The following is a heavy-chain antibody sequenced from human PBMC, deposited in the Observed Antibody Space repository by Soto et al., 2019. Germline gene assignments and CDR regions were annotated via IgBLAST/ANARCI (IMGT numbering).Heavy chain of an antibody. CDR2: ISYDGSNK. CDR1: GFTFSSYA. D-gene: IGHD2-15*01. J-gene: IGHJ3*02. Sequence: PGGSLRLSCAASGFTFSSYAMHWVRQAPGKGLEWVAVISYDGSNKYYADSVKGRFTISRDNSKNTLYLQMNSLRAEATAAYYCASEVTVVTGDAFDTWGQGTMVTVSS. V-gene: IGHV3-30-3*01. CDR3: ASEVTVVTGDAFDT.